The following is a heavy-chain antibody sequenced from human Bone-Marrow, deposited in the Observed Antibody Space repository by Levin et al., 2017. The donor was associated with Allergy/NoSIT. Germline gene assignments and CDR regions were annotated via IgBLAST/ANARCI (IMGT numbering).Heavy chain of an antibody. J-gene: IGHJ6*02. V-gene: IGHV1-3*01. CDR1: GYTFSNFA. CDR3: ARSTYDSSGYYLPLNYYYYGMDV. Sequence: GASVKVSCKASGYTFSNFAVNWVRQAPGQRLEWMGWINGGNGHTKNSQKFQDRVSITRDTTASTAYMELSSLRSEDTAVYYCARSTYDSSGYYLPLNYYYYGMDVWGQGTTVTVSS. CDR2: INGGNGHT. D-gene: IGHD3-22*01.